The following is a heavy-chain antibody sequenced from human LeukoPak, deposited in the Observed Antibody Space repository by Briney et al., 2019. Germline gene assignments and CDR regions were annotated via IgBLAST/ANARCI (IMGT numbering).Heavy chain of an antibody. CDR3: ARDGGIWFGELKVDY. CDR2: IWYDGSNK. D-gene: IGHD3-10*01. J-gene: IGHJ4*02. CDR1: GFTFSSYA. V-gene: IGHV3-33*08. Sequence: GGSLRLSCAASGFTFSSYAMHWVRQAPGKGLEWVAVIWYDGSNKYYADSVKGRFTISRDNSKNTLYLQMNSLRAEDTAVYYCARDGGIWFGELKVDYWGQGTLVTVSS.